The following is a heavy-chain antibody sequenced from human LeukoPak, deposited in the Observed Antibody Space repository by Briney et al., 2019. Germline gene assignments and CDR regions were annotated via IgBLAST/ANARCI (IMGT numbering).Heavy chain of an antibody. V-gene: IGHV1-2*02. CDR1: GYTFTGYY. J-gene: IGHJ4*02. Sequence: ASVTVSCKASGYTFTGYYMHWVRQAPGQGLEWMGWINPNSGGTNYAQKLQGRVTMTTDTSTSTAYMELRSLRSDDTAVYYCARDDFYGSGGKWDYWGQGTLVTVSS. CDR2: INPNSGGT. CDR3: ARDDFYGSGGKWDY. D-gene: IGHD3-10*01.